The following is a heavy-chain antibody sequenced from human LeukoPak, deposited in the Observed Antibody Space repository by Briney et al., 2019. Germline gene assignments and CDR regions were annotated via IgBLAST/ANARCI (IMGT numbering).Heavy chain of an antibody. CDR3: AKADSSGYPSENYLDY. D-gene: IGHD3-22*01. Sequence: GGSLRLSSAASGFTFEDYAMHWVRQAPGKGLEWVSLISGDGGSTYYADSVKGRFTISRDNSKNSLYLQMNSLRTEDTALYYCAKADSSGYPSENYLDYWGQGTLVTVSS. CDR1: GFTFEDYA. CDR2: ISGDGGST. J-gene: IGHJ4*02. V-gene: IGHV3-43*02.